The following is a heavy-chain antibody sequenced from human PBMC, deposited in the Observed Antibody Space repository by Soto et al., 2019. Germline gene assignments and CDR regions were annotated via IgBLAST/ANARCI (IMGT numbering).Heavy chain of an antibody. D-gene: IGHD2-15*01. CDR2: IYSGGST. CDR1: GLTVSSNY. V-gene: IGHV3-66*01. CDR3: ARVRFSGDSCYIRPPYDAFDF. Sequence: PGGSLRLSCAASGLTVSSNYMSWVRQAPGKGLEWVSVIYSGGSTYYADSVKGRFTISRDNSKNTLYLQMNSLRVEDTAVYYCARVRFSGDSCYIRPPYDAFDFWGQGTMVTVSS. J-gene: IGHJ3*01.